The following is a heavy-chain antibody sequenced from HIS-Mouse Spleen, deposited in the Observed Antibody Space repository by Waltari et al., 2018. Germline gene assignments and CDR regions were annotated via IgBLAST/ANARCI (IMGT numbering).Heavy chain of an antibody. CDR2: IYYSGST. V-gene: IGHV4-59*01. Sequence: QVQLQESGPGLVKPSETLSLTCTVSGGSISSYYWSWIRHPPGKGLEWIGYIYYSGSTNYNPSLKSRVTISVDTSKNQFSLKLSSVTAADTAVYYCASQRGIAAAGTYFQHWGQGTLVTVSS. CDR1: GGSISSYY. J-gene: IGHJ1*01. D-gene: IGHD6-13*01. CDR3: ASQRGIAAAGTYFQH.